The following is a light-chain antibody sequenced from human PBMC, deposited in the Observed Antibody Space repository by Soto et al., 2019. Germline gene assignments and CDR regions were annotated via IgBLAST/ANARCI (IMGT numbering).Light chain of an antibody. CDR2: DAS. V-gene: IGKV3-11*01. Sequence: EIVLTQSPATLSLSPGERATLSCRASQSVNIYLGWYQQKPGQAPRLLIYDASNRATGIPARFSGSGSGTDFTITINSLEPEDSAVYYCQRRNYWYTFGQGTKLEIK. CDR3: QRRNYWYT. J-gene: IGKJ2*01. CDR1: QSVNIY.